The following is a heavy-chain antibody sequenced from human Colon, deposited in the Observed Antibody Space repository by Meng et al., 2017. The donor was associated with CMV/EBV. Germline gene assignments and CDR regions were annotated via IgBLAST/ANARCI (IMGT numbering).Heavy chain of an antibody. Sequence: SLKISCVGSGFRFDHYGMHWVRQVPGKGLEWVSGISVNSIGEYSESVKGRFTISRDNAKNSLYLQMNSLKPEDTALYYCVKDMSVTNWGSGGLDLWGQGTTVTVSS. J-gene: IGHJ6*02. V-gene: IGHV3-9*01. CDR2: ISVNSIG. D-gene: IGHD3-10*01. CDR1: GFRFDHYG. CDR3: VKDMSVTNWGSGGLDL.